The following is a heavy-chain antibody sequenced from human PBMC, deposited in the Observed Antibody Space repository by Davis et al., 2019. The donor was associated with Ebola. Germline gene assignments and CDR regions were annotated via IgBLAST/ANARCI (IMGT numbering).Heavy chain of an antibody. V-gene: IGHV1-3*01. J-gene: IGHJ5*02. D-gene: IGHD3-3*01. CDR1: RYSFSTYS. CDR3: ARGFLEWLIVFDP. Sequence: ASVKVSCKASRYSFSTYSMHWVRQAPGQRLEWMGWINAGNGNTKYSQKFQGRVTITRDTSASTAYMELSSLRSEDTAVYYCARGFLEWLIVFDPWGQGTLVTV. CDR2: INAGNGNT.